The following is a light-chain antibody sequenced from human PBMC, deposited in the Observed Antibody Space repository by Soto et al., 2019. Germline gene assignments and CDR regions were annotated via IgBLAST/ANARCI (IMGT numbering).Light chain of an antibody. V-gene: IGLV1-44*01. J-gene: IGLJ1*01. CDR2: NND. Sequence: QSVLTQPPSASGTPGQRVTISCSGSSSNIGTYTVNWYQQSPGTAPKLLIYNNDRRPSGVPDRFSGFKYGTAASLAISGLQSEDEAEYYCAAWDDSLSGLYVFGTGTKVTVL. CDR1: SSNIGTYT. CDR3: AAWDDSLSGLYV.